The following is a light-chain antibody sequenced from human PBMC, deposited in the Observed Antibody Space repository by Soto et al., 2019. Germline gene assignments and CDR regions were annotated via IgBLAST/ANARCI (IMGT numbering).Light chain of an antibody. J-gene: IGKJ5*01. CDR1: QGISSY. CDR2: AAY. V-gene: IGKV1-9*01. CDR3: QQLNSYPIT. Sequence: LSASVGDRVTITCRASQGISSYLAWYQQKPGRAPKLLIYAAYTLQSGVPSRFSGSGSGTHFTLTISSLQPEDFATYYCQQLNSYPITFGQGTRLEIK.